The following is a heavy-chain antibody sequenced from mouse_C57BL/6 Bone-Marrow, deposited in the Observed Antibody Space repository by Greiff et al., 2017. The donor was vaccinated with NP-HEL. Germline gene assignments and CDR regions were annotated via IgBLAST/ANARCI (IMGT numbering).Heavy chain of an antibody. Sequence: VQLQQSGPELVKPGASVKIPCKASGYTFTDYNMDWVKQSHGKSLEWIGDINPTNGGTIYNQKFKGKATLTVDKSSSTAYMELRSLTSEDTAVYYCARSFGSYYFDYWGQGTTLTVSS. D-gene: IGHD6-1*01. CDR3: ARSFGSYYFDY. CDR2: INPTNGGT. V-gene: IGHV1-18*01. J-gene: IGHJ2*01. CDR1: GYTFTDYN.